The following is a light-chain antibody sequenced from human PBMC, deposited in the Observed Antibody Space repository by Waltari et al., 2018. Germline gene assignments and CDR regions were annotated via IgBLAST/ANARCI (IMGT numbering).Light chain of an antibody. Sequence: QSALTQPPSVSGSPGQSVTLSCTGTSSDVGSYNRVSWYQQPPGTAPKLMIYEVSNRPSGVPDRFSGSKSGNTASLTVTGLQAEDEADYYCSSYTNSSTDVFGTGTKVTVL. CDR1: SSDVGSYNR. V-gene: IGLV2-18*02. J-gene: IGLJ1*01. CDR2: EVS. CDR3: SSYTNSSTDV.